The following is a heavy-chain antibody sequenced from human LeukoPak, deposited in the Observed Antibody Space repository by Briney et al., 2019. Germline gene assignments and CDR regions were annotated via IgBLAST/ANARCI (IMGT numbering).Heavy chain of an antibody. V-gene: IGHV3-53*01. CDR3: ARGDSGYYYYYMDV. CDR2: IYSAGST. CDR1: GFTVSNNY. Sequence: GGSLRLSCAASGFTVSNNYMSWVRQAPGKGLEWVSVIYSAGSTYYADSVKGRFTISRDNSKNTLYLQMNSLRAEDTAVYYCARGDSGYYYYYMDVWGKGTTVTVSS. D-gene: IGHD3-10*01. J-gene: IGHJ6*03.